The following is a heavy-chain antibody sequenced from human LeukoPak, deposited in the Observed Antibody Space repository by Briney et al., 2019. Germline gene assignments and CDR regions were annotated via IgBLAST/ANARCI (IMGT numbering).Heavy chain of an antibody. V-gene: IGHV4-59*01. CDR2: IYYSGST. J-gene: IGHJ4*02. CDR1: GGSLSPYY. D-gene: IGHD3-22*01. CDR3: ARVRGYYDSSGYDY. Sequence: SETLSLTCTVSGGSLSPYYWSWIRQPPGKGLEWIGYIYYSGSTNYNPALKSRVTISEDTSKNQISLKLSSVTAADTAVYYCARVRGYYDSSGYDYWGQGTLVTVSS.